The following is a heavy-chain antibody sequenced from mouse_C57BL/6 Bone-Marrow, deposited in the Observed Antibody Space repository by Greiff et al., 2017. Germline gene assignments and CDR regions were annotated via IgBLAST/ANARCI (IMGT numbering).Heavy chain of an antibody. CDR3: TFLYDGSSFDG. CDR2: IDPENGDT. D-gene: IGHD1-1*01. CDR1: GFNIKDDY. Sequence: VQLQQSGAELVRPGASVKLSCTASGFNIKDDYMHWVKQRPEQGLEWIGWIDPENGDTEYASKFQGKATITADTSSNTAYLQLSSLTSEDAAVYCCTFLYDGSSFDGWGTGTTVTVSS. V-gene: IGHV14-4*01. J-gene: IGHJ1*03.